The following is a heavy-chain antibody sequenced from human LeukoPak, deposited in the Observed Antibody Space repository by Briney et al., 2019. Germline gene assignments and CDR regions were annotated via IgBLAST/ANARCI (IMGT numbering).Heavy chain of an antibody. CDR2: IKQDGSEK. V-gene: IGHV3-7*01. CDR3: ASMHVSDWEGSWYGDY. Sequence: GGSLRLSCAGSGFTFSSYWMSWVRQAPGKGLEWVANIKQDGSEKYYVDSVKGRFTISRDNAKNSLYLQMNSLRAEDTAVYYCASMHVSDWEGSWYGDYWGQGTLVTVSS. J-gene: IGHJ4*02. CDR1: GFTFSSYW. D-gene: IGHD6-13*01.